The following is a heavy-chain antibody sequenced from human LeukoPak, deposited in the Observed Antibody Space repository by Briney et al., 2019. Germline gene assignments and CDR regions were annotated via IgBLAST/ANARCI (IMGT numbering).Heavy chain of an antibody. J-gene: IGHJ3*02. Sequence: PSETLSLTCTVSGGSISSGSYYWRWIRQPAGKGLEWIGRIYTSGSTNYNPSLKSRVTISVDTSKNQFSLKLSSVTAADTAVYYCARGTILDAFDIWGQGTMVTVSS. D-gene: IGHD3-3*01. CDR1: GGSISSGSYY. CDR2: IYTSGST. CDR3: ARGTILDAFDI. V-gene: IGHV4-61*02.